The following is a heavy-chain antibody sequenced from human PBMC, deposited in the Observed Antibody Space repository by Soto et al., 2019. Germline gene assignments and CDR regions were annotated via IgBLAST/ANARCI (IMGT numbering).Heavy chain of an antibody. V-gene: IGHV1-3*01. CDR2: INAGNGNT. CDR1: GYTFSSYA. J-gene: IGHJ4*02. CDR3: ARDVGATGD. Sequence: QVQLVQSGAEVKKPGASVKVSCKASGYTFSSYALHWVRQAPGQRREWMGWINAGNGNTKYAQKFQSRVTITSDTSASTAYVELCSLGYGGTDVYYCARDVGATGDWGQGTLVTVSS. D-gene: IGHD1-26*01.